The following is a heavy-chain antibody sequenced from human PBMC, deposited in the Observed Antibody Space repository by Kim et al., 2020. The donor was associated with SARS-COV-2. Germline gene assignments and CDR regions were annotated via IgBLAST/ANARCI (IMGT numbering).Heavy chain of an antibody. Sequence: SETLSLTCTVSGGSISSSSYYWGWIRQPPGKGLEWIGSIYYSGSTYYNPSLKSRVTISVDTSKNQFSLKLSSVTAADTAVYYCARLGMGKIAAALIDYWG. CDR3: ARLGMGKIAAALIDY. V-gene: IGHV4-39*01. J-gene: IGHJ4*01. CDR1: GGSISSSSYY. CDR2: IYYSGST. D-gene: IGHD6-13*01.